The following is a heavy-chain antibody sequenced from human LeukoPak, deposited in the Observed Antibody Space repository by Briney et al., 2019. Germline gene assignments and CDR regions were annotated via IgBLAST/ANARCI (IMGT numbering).Heavy chain of an antibody. J-gene: IGHJ6*03. D-gene: IGHD3-10*01. Sequence: PGGSLRLSCAASGFTFSSYEMNWVRQAPGKGLEWVSSISSSSSYIYYADSVKGRFTISRDNAKNSLYLQMNSLRAEDTAVYYCARGGIGELHPPYYYYYYMDVWGKGTTVTISS. CDR3: ARGGIGELHPPYYYYYYMDV. CDR2: ISSSSSYI. V-gene: IGHV3-21*01. CDR1: GFTFSSYE.